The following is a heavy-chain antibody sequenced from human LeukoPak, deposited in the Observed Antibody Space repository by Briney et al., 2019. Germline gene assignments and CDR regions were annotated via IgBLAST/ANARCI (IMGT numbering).Heavy chain of an antibody. V-gene: IGHV3-48*04. J-gene: IGHJ3*01. CDR1: GFTFSSYS. D-gene: IGHD3-22*01. CDR3: AREEVTMIVAL. Sequence: GGSLRLSCAASGFTFSSYSMSWVRQAPGKGLEWVSYISSSSSAIYYADSVKGRFTISRDNAKNSLYLQMNSLRAEDTAVYYCAREEVTMIVALWGQGTMVTVSS. CDR2: ISSSSSAI.